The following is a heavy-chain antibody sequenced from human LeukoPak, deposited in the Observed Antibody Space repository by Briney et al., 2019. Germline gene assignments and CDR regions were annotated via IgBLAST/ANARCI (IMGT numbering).Heavy chain of an antibody. Sequence: SETLSLTCGVSGVPFSNYYWSWVRQSPTQGLEWIGEINHSGYTNYNPSLKSRVTMSIDTSKNQFSLKLTSVTAADAGVYYCTRAVAGHPDWGHGTLVTVSS. D-gene: IGHD6-19*01. CDR3: TRAVAGHPD. CDR2: INHSGYT. J-gene: IGHJ4*01. V-gene: IGHV4-34*01. CDR1: GVPFSNYY.